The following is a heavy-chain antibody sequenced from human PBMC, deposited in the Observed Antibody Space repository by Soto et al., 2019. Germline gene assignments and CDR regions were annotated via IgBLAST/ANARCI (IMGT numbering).Heavy chain of an antibody. D-gene: IGHD3-10*01. CDR3: ANGRATYGLLTHDY. CDR1: GFSFRSYA. Sequence: GGSLRLSCAASGFSFRSYAMSWVRQAPGKGLEWISTLTGSSSNIYYADSVKGRFAISRDNSRNTLYLQMNSLTAEDTAVYYCANGRATYGLLTHDYWGQGTLVTVSS. CDR2: LTGSSSNI. J-gene: IGHJ4*02. V-gene: IGHV3-23*01.